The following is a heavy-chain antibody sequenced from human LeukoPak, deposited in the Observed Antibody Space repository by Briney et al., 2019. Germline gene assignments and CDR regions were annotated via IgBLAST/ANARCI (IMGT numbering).Heavy chain of an antibody. CDR1: GGSFSGYY. Sequence: SETLSLTCAVYGGSFSGYYWSWIRQPPGKGLEWIGEINHSGSTNYNPSLKSRVTISVDTSKNQFSLKLSSVTAADTAVYYCARGRTYYDFWSGYYSKHNWFDPWGQGTLVTVSS. D-gene: IGHD3-3*01. V-gene: IGHV4-34*01. J-gene: IGHJ5*02. CDR3: ARGRTYYDFWSGYYSKHNWFDP. CDR2: INHSGST.